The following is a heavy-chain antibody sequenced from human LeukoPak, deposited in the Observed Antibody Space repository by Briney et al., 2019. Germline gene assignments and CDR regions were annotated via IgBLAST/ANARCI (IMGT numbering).Heavy chain of an antibody. CDR1: GGSISSGGYY. CDR3: ARTIHGFYYYYMDV. V-gene: IGHV4-30-2*01. D-gene: IGHD3-10*01. Sequence: PSETLSLTCTVSGGSISSGGYYWSWIRQPPGKGLEWIGYIYHSGSTYYNPSLKSRVTISVDRSKNQFSLKLSSVTAADTAVYYYARTIHGFYYYYMDVWGKGTTVTVSS. CDR2: IYHSGST. J-gene: IGHJ6*03.